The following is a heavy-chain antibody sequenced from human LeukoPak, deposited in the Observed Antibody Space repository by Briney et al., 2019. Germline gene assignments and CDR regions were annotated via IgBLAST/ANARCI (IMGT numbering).Heavy chain of an antibody. CDR2: INPNSGGT. V-gene: IGHV1-2*02. Sequence: GASVKVSCKASGYTFTGYYMHWVRQAPGQGLEWMGWINPNSGGTNYAQKFQGRVTMTRDTSISTAYMELSRLRSDDTAVYYCARLTPTANDAFDIWGQGTMVTVSS. CDR1: GYTFTGYY. J-gene: IGHJ3*02. CDR3: ARLTPTANDAFDI. D-gene: IGHD2-21*02.